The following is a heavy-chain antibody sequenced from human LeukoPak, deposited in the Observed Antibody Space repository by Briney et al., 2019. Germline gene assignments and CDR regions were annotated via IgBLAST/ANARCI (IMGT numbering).Heavy chain of an antibody. V-gene: IGHV1-46*01. CDR1: GYTFTSYY. CDR2: INPSGGST. D-gene: IGHD6-13*01. CDR3: ARDASAAAPATNPVY. J-gene: IGHJ4*02. Sequence: ASVKVSCKASGYTFTSYYMHWVRQAPGQGLEWMGIINPSGGSTSYAQKFQGRVTMTRDTPTSTVYMELRSLRSEDTAVYYCARDASAAAPATNPVYWGQGTLVTVSS.